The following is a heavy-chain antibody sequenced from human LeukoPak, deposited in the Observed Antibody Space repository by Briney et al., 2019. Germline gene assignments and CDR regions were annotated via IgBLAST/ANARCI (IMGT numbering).Heavy chain of an antibody. Sequence: ASVKVSCKASGYNVINNPIHWVRQAPGHGLEWIGWINTNTGDPTYAQDFTGRFAFSLDTSVSTAYLEISGLRTEDTAVYFCARHLGGNLHYSYYYMDVWGKGTTVAVSS. CDR1: GYNVINNP. J-gene: IGHJ6*03. CDR3: ARHLGGNLHYSYYYMDV. D-gene: IGHD4-23*01. CDR2: INTNTGDP. V-gene: IGHV7-4-1*02.